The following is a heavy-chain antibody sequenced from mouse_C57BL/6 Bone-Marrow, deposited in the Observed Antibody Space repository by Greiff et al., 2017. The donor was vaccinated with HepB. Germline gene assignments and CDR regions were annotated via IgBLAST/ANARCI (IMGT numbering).Heavy chain of an antibody. Sequence: VQRVESGPGLVQPSQSLSITCTVSGFSLTSYGVHWVRQSPGKGLEWLGVIWSGGSTDYNAAFISRLSISKDNSKSQVFFKMNSMQADDTAIYYCARNKLPYWYFDVWGTGTTVTVSS. D-gene: IGHD2-1*01. V-gene: IGHV2-2*01. CDR1: GFSLTSYG. CDR2: IWSGGST. CDR3: ARNKLPYWYFDV. J-gene: IGHJ1*03.